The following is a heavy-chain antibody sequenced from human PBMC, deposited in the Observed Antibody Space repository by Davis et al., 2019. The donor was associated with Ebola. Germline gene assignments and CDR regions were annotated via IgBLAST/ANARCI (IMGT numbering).Heavy chain of an antibody. Sequence: GESLKISCNTSGYIFTHYWIGWVRQMPGKGLEWMGIIYPGDSDTRYSPSFEGQVTISVDRSISTAYLQWSSLKASDTAMYYCAKQESLYGSSDYWGQGTLVTVSS. CDR1: GYIFTHYW. V-gene: IGHV5-51*01. CDR3: AKQESLYGSSDY. J-gene: IGHJ4*02. CDR2: IYPGDSDT. D-gene: IGHD3-22*01.